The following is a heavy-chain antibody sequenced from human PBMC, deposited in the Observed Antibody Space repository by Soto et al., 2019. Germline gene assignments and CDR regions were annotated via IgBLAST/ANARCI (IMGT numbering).Heavy chain of an antibody. Sequence: QVTLKPSGPVLVKPTETLTLTCTVSGFSLSSARMSVSWIRQPPGKALEWLAHIFSSDAKSYSASLKSRLTISKDTSKSQVVLTMTNMNPVDTATYYCTRIRGWGWLGPNDYWGQGTLVTVSS. D-gene: IGHD3-10*01. J-gene: IGHJ4*02. CDR3: TRIRGWGWLGPNDY. CDR1: GFSLSSARMS. V-gene: IGHV2-26*01. CDR2: IFSSDAK.